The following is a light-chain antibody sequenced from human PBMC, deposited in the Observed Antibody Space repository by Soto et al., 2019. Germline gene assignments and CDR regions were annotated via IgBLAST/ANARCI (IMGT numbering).Light chain of an antibody. Sequence: EIVITQSPSTLSVPPGEGSTLSFRASQGIGSTLAWYQPKPGQTPRLLIYDASTRATGVPARFSGSGSGTDFTLTISSLQPEDFATYYCQQSYSTLGWTFGQGDKVDIK. V-gene: IGKV3-15*01. J-gene: IGKJ1*01. CDR1: QGIGST. CDR2: DAS. CDR3: QQSYSTLGWT.